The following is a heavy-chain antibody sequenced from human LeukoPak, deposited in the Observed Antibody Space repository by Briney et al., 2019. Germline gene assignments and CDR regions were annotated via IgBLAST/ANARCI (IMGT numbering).Heavy chain of an antibody. CDR2: MNPNSGNT. Sequence: ASVTVSCKASGYTFTSYDINWVRQATGQGLEWMGWMNPNSGNTGYAQKFQGRVTMTRNTSISTAYMELSSLRSEDTAVYYCASPIMTTATGAFDIWGQGTMVTVPS. V-gene: IGHV1-8*01. J-gene: IGHJ3*02. CDR1: GYTFTSYD. D-gene: IGHD4-17*01. CDR3: ASPIMTTATGAFDI.